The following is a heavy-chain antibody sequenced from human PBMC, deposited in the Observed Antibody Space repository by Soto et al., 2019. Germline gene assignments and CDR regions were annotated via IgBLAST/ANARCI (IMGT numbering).Heavy chain of an antibody. CDR2: ISSSGSTI. CDR1: GFTFSDYY. J-gene: IGHJ4*02. V-gene: IGHV3-11*04. Sequence: PGGSLRLSCAASGFTFSDYYMSWIRQAPGKGLEWVSYISSSGSTIYYADSVKGRFTISRDNAKNSLYLQMNSLRAEDTAVYYCAKAPGPYYDSSGFDYWGQGTLVTVSS. CDR3: AKAPGPYYDSSGFDY. D-gene: IGHD3-22*01.